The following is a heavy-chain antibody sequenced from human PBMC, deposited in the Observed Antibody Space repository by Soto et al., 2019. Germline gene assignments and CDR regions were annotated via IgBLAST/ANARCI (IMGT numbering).Heavy chain of an antibody. CDR3: ARGGISHWAYFYYMDV. CDR2: INHLGSI. CDR1: GGSLSDYF. J-gene: IGHJ6*03. V-gene: IGHV4-34*01. Sequence: QVQLQQWGAGLLKPSETLSLTCVVSGGSLSDYFWSWIRQPPGMALEWIGEINHLGSINYNPSLKSRVPMSVDTYKNQFSLTLNSVTAADTATYYCARGGISHWAYFYYMDVWDRGTTVTVSS. D-gene: IGHD2-21*01.